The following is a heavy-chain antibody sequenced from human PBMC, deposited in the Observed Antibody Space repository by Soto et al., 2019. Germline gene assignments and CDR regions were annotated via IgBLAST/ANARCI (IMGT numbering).Heavy chain of an antibody. CDR1: GYSFTSYW. CDR2: IYPGDSDT. J-gene: IGHJ3*02. D-gene: IGHD6-19*01. Sequence: GESLKISCKGSGYSFTSYWTGWVRQMPGKGLEWMGIIYPGDSDTRYSPSFQGQVTISADKSISTAYLQWSSLKASDTAMYYCARRVYSSGWTDAFDIWGQGTMVTVSS. CDR3: ARRVYSSGWTDAFDI. V-gene: IGHV5-51*01.